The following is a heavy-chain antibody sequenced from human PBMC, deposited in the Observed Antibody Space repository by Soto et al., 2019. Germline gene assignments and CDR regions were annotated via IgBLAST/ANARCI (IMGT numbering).Heavy chain of an antibody. V-gene: IGHV3-9*01. CDR2: ISWNSGSI. Sequence: SGGSLRLSCAASGFTFDDYAMHWVRQAPGKGLEWVSGISWNSGSIGYADSVKGRFTISRDNAKNSLYLQMNSLRAEDTALYYYAKDRRQLVLFSSFDYWGQGTLVTVSS. D-gene: IGHD6-13*01. J-gene: IGHJ4*02. CDR3: AKDRRQLVLFSSFDY. CDR1: GFTFDDYA.